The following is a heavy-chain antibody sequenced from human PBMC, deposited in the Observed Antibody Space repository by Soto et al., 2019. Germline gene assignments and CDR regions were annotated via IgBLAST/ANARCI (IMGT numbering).Heavy chain of an antibody. V-gene: IGHV3-21*04. J-gene: IGHJ4*02. CDR2: ISSASSET. CDR3: ARVAY. CDR1: GFTFSRVS. Sequence: GGSLRLSCEASGFTFSRVSMNLVRQVPGQGLEWVASISSASSETWYADSVKGRFIISRDNAQNSLFLQRNTLRPEDSAIYYCARVAYWGQGTLVTVSS.